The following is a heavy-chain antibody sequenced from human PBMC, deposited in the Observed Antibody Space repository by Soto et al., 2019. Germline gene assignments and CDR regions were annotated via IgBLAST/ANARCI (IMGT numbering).Heavy chain of an antibody. CDR1: RGSISSYY. CDR2: IYTSGST. J-gene: IGHJ5*02. D-gene: IGHD5-18*01. Sequence: SETLSLTCTASRGSISSYYWSWIRQPAGQGLDLIGRIYTSGSTNYNPSLKSRVTMSVDTSKNQFSLKLSSVTAAATAVYYCARECSPRIQLWLGWFDPWGQGTLVTVS. CDR3: ARECSPRIQLWLGWFDP. V-gene: IGHV4-4*07.